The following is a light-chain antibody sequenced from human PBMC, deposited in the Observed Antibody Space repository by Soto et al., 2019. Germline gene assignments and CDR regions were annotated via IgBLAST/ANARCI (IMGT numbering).Light chain of an antibody. J-gene: IGLJ2*01. CDR2: TNN. CDR1: SSNIGSNA. Sequence: QSVLTQPPSESRTPGQRVTISCSGSSSNIGSNAVNWYQQLPGTAPKLLIYTNNQRPSGVPDRFSGSKSGTSASLAISGLQSEDEAHYYCAAWDDSLNGVVFGGGTKLTIL. V-gene: IGLV1-44*01. CDR3: AAWDDSLNGVV.